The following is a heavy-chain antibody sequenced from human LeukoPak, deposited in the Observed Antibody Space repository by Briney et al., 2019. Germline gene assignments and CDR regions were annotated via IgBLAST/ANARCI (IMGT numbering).Heavy chain of an antibody. Sequence: PGGSLRLSCAASGFTFSSYGMHWGRQAPGKGLEWVAVISYDGSNKYYADSVKGRFTISRDNSKNTLYLQMNSLRAEDTAVYYCAKDRYYDSSGYFDYWGQGTLVTVSS. CDR1: GFTFSSYG. J-gene: IGHJ4*02. V-gene: IGHV3-30*18. CDR3: AKDRYYDSSGYFDY. D-gene: IGHD3-22*01. CDR2: ISYDGSNK.